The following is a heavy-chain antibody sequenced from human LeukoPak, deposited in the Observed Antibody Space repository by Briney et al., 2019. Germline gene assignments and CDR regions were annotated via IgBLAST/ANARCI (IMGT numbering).Heavy chain of an antibody. D-gene: IGHD3-9*01. CDR3: ARSNYDILTGYYSVYYFDY. CDR1: GFTVSSNY. CDR2: IYSGGST. V-gene: IGHV3-53*01. Sequence: GGSLRLSCAASGFTVSSNYMSWVRQAPGKGLEWVSVIYSGGSTYYADSVKGRFTISRDNSKNTLYLQMNSLRAEDTAVYYCARSNYDILTGYYSVYYFDYWGQGTLVTVSS. J-gene: IGHJ4*02.